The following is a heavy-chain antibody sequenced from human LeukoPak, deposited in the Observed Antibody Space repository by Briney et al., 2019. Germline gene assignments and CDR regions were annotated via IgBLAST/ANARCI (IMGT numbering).Heavy chain of an antibody. D-gene: IGHD5-18*01. CDR2: ISYDGSNK. J-gene: IGHJ4*02. CDR3: ARGGGYSYGYALDY. Sequence: GGSLRLSCSVSGFTFSSHAMHWVRQAPGKGLEWVAVISYDGSNKYYADSVKGRFTISRDNSKNTLYLQMNSLRAEDTAVYYCARGGGYSYGYALDYWGQGTLVTVSS. CDR1: GFTFSSHA. V-gene: IGHV3-30-3*01.